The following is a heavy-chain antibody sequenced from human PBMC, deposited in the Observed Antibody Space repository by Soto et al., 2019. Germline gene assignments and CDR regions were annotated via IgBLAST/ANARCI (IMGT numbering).Heavy chain of an antibody. CDR1: GGSISSSSYY. J-gene: IGHJ4*02. D-gene: IGHD1-26*01. CDR3: ASDSGTYHLLCDS. Sequence: QLQLQESGPGLVKPSETLSLTCTVSGGSISSSSYYWGWIRQPPGKGLEWIGSIYYSGSTYYNPSLKRRVAISVDTSKNQFALKLSSVTAADTAVYYCASDSGTYHLLCDSWGQGTLVTFSS. V-gene: IGHV4-39*01. CDR2: IYYSGST.